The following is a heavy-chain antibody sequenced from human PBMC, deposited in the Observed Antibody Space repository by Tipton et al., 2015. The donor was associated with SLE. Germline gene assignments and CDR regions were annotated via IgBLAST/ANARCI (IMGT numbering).Heavy chain of an antibody. D-gene: IGHD6-13*01. CDR2: ISAYNGKT. CDR3: ATYSSSWPDAFDI. CDR1: GYTFTDFG. J-gene: IGHJ3*02. Sequence: QSGAEVKKPGASVTVSCQASGYTFTDFGVTWVRQAPGQGLEWVGWISAYNGKTNYAQMVEGRVTMSTDTSTSTAYMELRSLRSDDTAVYYCATYSSSWPDAFDIWGQGTMVTVSS. V-gene: IGHV1-18*01.